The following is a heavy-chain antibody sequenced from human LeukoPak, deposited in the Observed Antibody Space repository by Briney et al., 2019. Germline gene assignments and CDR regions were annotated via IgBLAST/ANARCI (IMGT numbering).Heavy chain of an antibody. CDR2: INPSGGST. CDR3: ARDRIITPYYYYGMDV. CDR1: GYTFTSYY. V-gene: IGHV1-46*01. Sequence: ASVKVSCKASGYTFTSYYMHWVRQAPGQGLEWMGIINPSGGSTSYAQKFQGRVTMTRDTSTSTVYMELSSLRSEDTAVYYCARDRIITPYYYYGMDVWGQGTTVTVSS. J-gene: IGHJ6*02. D-gene: IGHD1-14*01.